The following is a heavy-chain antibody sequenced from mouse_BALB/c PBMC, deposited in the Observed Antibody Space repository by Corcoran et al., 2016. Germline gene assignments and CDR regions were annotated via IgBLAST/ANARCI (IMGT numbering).Heavy chain of an antibody. Sequence: EVQLQQSGAELVKPGASVKLSCTASGFNIKDTYMHWVKQRPEQGLEWIGRIDPANGNTKYDPKFQGKATITADTYSNTAYLQLSSLTSEDTAGYYCANWDWEVDVWGAGTTVTVSS. CDR1: GFNIKDTY. J-gene: IGHJ1*01. CDR3: ANWDWEVDV. V-gene: IGHV14-3*02. CDR2: IDPANGNT. D-gene: IGHD4-1*01.